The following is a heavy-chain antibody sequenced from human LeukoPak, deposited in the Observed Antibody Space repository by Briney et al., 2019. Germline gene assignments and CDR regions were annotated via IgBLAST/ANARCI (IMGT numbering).Heavy chain of an antibody. CDR2: IRGSGGAT. CDR3: VKARRHHCGNDCLEC. V-gene: IGHV3-23*01. CDR1: GFTFSNYG. Sequence: PGGSLRLSCAASGFTFSNYGMSWVRQAPGKGLEWVSDIRGSGGATYYADSVKGRFTISRDNSKNTLYLQMNSLRAKDTAVYYFVKARRHHCGNDCLECWGEGTLVSVSP. J-gene: IGHJ4*02. D-gene: IGHD2-21*02.